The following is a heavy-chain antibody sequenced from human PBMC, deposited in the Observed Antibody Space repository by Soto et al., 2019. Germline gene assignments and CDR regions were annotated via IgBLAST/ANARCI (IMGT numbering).Heavy chain of an antibody. CDR3: ARLEHTAMVKGAFDI. CDR2: ISAYNGNT. J-gene: IGHJ3*02. CDR1: GYTFTSYG. V-gene: IGHV1-18*01. Sequence: ASVKVSCKASGYTFTSYGISWVRQAPGQGLEWMGWISAYNGNTNYAQKLQGRVTMTTDTSTSTAYMGLRSLRSDDTAVYYCARLEHTAMVKGAFDIWGQGTTVTVSS. D-gene: IGHD5-18*01.